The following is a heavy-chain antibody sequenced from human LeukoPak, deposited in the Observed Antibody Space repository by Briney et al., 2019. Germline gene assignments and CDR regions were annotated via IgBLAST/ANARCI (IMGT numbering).Heavy chain of an antibody. J-gene: IGHJ4*02. CDR1: GGSISSYY. D-gene: IGHD6-19*01. V-gene: IGHV4-59*01. CDR3: ARAVSGYYFDY. Sequence: SETLSLTCTVSGGSISSYYWSWIRQPPGKGLEWIGYIYNTGSTTYNPSLKSRVTISVDRSRNLFSLNLGSVTAADTAVYYCARAVSGYYFDYWGQGTLVAVSS. CDR2: IYNTGST.